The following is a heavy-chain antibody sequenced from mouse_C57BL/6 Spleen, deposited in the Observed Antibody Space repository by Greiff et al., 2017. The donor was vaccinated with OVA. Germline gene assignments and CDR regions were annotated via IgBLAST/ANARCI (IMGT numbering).Heavy chain of an antibody. V-gene: IGHV14-2*01. J-gene: IGHJ4*01. CDR1: GFNIKDYY. Sequence: EVQLVESGAELVKPGASVKLSCTASGFNIKDYYMHWVKQRTEQGLEWIGRIDPEDGETKYAPKFQGKATITADTSSNTAYLQLSSLTSEDTAVYYCARSDGNTFYYYAMDYWGQGTSVTVSS. CDR2: IDPEDGET. CDR3: ARSDGNTFYYYAMDY. D-gene: IGHD2-1*01.